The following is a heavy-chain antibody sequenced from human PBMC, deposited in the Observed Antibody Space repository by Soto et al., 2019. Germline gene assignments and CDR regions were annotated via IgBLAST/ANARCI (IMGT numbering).Heavy chain of an antibody. CDR2: IKQDGSEK. D-gene: IGHD3-3*01. V-gene: IGHV3-7*01. J-gene: IGHJ4*02. CDR1: GFTLSSYW. CDR3: ARGLTIFGVARTYYFDY. Sequence: GGSLRLSCAASGFTLSSYWMGWVRQAPGKGLEWVANIKQDGSEKYYVDSVKGRFTISRDNAKNSLYLQMNSLRAEDTAVYYCARGLTIFGVARTYYFDYWGQGTLVTVSS.